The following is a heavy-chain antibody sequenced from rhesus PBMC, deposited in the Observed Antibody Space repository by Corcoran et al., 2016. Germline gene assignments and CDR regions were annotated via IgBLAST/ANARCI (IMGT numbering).Heavy chain of an antibody. Sequence: QVKLQQWGEGLVKPSETLSLTCAVDGGSISGYHWSWIRQPPGKGLEWIGNIDGKSASTNYNPSLKNRVTISKDTSKNQFSLKLSSVTAADTAVYYCARSGRTGYNYYFDYWGQGVLVTVSS. D-gene: IGHD1-26*01. J-gene: IGHJ4*01. CDR2: IDGKSAST. CDR3: ARSGRTGYNYYFDY. V-gene: IGHV4-73*01. CDR1: GGSISGYH.